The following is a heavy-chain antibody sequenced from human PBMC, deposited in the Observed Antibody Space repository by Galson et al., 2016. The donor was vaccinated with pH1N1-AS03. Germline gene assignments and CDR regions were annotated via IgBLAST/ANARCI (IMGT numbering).Heavy chain of an antibody. V-gene: IGHV3-48*01. CDR3: AREGKNRFRDYYYMDV. CDR1: RFTFSSYG. D-gene: IGHD2/OR15-2a*01. J-gene: IGHJ6*03. CDR2: ISSSSNTI. Sequence: SLRLSCAASRFTFSSYGINWVRQAPGKGLEWLSYISSSSNTIYYADSVKGRFTISRDYGKNSLYLQMNGLRAEDTAVYYCAREGKNRFRDYYYMDVWGKGTTVTVSS.